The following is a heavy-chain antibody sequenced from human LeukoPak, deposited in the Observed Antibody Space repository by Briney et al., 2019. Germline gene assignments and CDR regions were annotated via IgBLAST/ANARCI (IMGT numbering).Heavy chain of an antibody. CDR1: GYTFTSYD. V-gene: IGHV1-8*03. Sequence: ASVKVSCKASGYTFTSYDINWVRQATGQGLEWMGWMNPNSGNTGYAQKFQGRVTITRNTSISTAHMELSSLRSEDTAVYYCARGSRALGYDFWSGADYMDVWGKGTTVTVSS. D-gene: IGHD3-3*01. J-gene: IGHJ6*03. CDR3: ARGSRALGYDFWSGADYMDV. CDR2: MNPNSGNT.